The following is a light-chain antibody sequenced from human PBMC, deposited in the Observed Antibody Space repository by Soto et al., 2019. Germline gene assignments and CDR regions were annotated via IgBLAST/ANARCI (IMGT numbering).Light chain of an antibody. Sequence: EIVMTQSPATLSLSPGERATLSCRASQSVSSNLARYQQKPGQAPRLLIYGASTRATGIPARFSGSGSGTEFTLTISSLQSEDFAVYYCQQYDIWPPYTLGQGTKV. V-gene: IGKV3-15*01. J-gene: IGKJ2*01. CDR1: QSVSSN. CDR3: QQYDIWPPYT. CDR2: GAS.